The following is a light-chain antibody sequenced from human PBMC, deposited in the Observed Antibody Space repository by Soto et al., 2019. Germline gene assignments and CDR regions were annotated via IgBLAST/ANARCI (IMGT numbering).Light chain of an antibody. CDR3: QQYNSPIT. J-gene: IGKJ5*01. Sequence: IHRTQSPSTLSASLGDRVTITCRASQSISTWLAWYQQKPGKAPKLLIYKASSLQSGVPSRLSGSGSGTDFTLTITSLQPDDFATYYCQQYNSPITFGQGTRLEIK. CDR1: QSISTW. CDR2: KAS. V-gene: IGKV1-5*03.